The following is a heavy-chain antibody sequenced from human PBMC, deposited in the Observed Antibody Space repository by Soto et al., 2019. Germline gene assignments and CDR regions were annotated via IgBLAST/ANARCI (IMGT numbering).Heavy chain of an antibody. Sequence: SVKVSCKASGGAFSSYAISWVRQAPGQGLEWMGGIIPIFGTANYAQKFQGRVTITTDESTSTAYMELSSLRSEDTAVYYCARDRQLGKTYYFDYWGQGTLVTVSS. J-gene: IGHJ4*02. CDR2: IIPIFGTA. CDR1: GGAFSSYA. D-gene: IGHD6-13*01. V-gene: IGHV1-69*05. CDR3: ARDRQLGKTYYFDY.